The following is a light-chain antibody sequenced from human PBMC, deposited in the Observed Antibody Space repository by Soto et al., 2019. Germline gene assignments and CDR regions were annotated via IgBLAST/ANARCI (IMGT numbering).Light chain of an antibody. CDR3: TSCACSKNLL. Sequence: QSALTQPPSASGSPGQSVTISCTGTSSDIGGYNYVSWYQQHPGKAPKLIIYEVSKRPSGVPDRFSGSKSGNTASLTVSGLNAEDEGDYYFTSCACSKNLLFAGGTKATVL. V-gene: IGLV2-8*01. CDR2: EVS. CDR1: SSDIGGYNY. J-gene: IGLJ3*02.